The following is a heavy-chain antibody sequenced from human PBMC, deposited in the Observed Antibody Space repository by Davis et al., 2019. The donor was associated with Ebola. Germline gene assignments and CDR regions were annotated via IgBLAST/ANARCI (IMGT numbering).Heavy chain of an antibody. Sequence: GGSLRLSCAASGFTFSGSAMHGVRQASGKGLEWVSSISISSSYIYYADSVKGRFTISRDNAKNSLYLQMNSLRAEDTAVYYCSRASYCSSTSCYYYGMDVWGQGTTVTVSS. V-gene: IGHV3-21*01. CDR1: GFTFSGSA. D-gene: IGHD2-2*01. CDR3: SRASYCSSTSCYYYGMDV. J-gene: IGHJ6*02. CDR2: ISISSSYI.